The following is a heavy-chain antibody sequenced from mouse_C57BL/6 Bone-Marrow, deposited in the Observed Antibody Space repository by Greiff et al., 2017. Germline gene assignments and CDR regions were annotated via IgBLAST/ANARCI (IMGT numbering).Heavy chain of an antibody. J-gene: IGHJ3*01. CDR3: ARDYGNYAWFAY. CDR1: GYTFTSYD. CDR2: IYPRDGSN. Sequence: QVQLQQSGPELVKPGASVKLSCKASGYTFTSYDINWVKQRPGKGLGWIGWIYPRDGSNKYNAKFKGKATLTVDTSSSTAYRELHSLTSEDSAVYFCARDYGNYAWFAYWGQGTLVTVSA. D-gene: IGHD2-1*01. V-gene: IGHV1-85*01.